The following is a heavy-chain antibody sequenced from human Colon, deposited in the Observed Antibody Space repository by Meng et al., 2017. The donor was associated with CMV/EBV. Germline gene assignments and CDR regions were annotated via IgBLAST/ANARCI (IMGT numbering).Heavy chain of an antibody. CDR3: ARAIASNGHFDY. D-gene: IGHD3-3*02. CDR2: GSPSGGST. V-gene: IGHV1-46*01. Sequence: ASVKVSCKASGYTLTSYTVHWLRQAPGQGLEWMGIGSPSGGSTSFGEKFQGRVTMTRDTSTSTVYMELSSLRSEDTAVYYCARAIASNGHFDYWGQGTLVTVSS. CDR1: GYTLTSYT. J-gene: IGHJ4*02.